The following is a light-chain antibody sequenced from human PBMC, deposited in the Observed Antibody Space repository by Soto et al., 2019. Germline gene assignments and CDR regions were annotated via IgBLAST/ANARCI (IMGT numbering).Light chain of an antibody. CDR1: QSVSSY. CDR3: QQRSNWPLIT. Sequence: DILVTPSNATLSLSPGERSTLSCSSSQSVSSYLAWYQQKPGQAPRLLIYDASNRATRIPARCSGSGSETHFTPTIISVEPEDVSVYYCQQRSNWPLITFAQGTRLEIK. V-gene: IGKV3-11*01. J-gene: IGKJ5*01. CDR2: DAS.